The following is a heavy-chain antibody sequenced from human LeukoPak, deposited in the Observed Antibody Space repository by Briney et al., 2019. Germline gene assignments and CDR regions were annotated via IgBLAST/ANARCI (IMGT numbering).Heavy chain of an antibody. J-gene: IGHJ5*02. Sequence: PSETLSLTCAVYGGSFGGYYWSWIRQPPGKGMVWIGEINHSGSTNYNPSLKSRVTISVDTSKNQFSLKLSSVTAADTAVYYCARVPTVTTKNWFDPWGQGTLVTVSS. CDR2: INHSGST. V-gene: IGHV4-34*01. CDR1: GGSFGGYY. D-gene: IGHD4-17*01. CDR3: ARVPTVTTKNWFDP.